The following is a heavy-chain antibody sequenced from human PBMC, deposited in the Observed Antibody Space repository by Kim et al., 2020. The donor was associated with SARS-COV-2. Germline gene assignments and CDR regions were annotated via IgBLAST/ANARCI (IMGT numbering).Heavy chain of an antibody. CDR3: TTAVSGRYYYYYGMDV. D-gene: IGHD3-10*01. J-gene: IGHJ6*02. V-gene: IGHV3-15*01. Sequence: PVKGRFNISRDDSKNTLYLQMNSLKTEDTAVYYCTTAVSGRYYYYYGMDVWGQGTTVTVSS.